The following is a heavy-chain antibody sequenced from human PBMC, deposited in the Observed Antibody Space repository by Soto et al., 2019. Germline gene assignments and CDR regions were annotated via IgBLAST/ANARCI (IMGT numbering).Heavy chain of an antibody. CDR3: ARRGYSYGLDV. D-gene: IGHD5-18*01. V-gene: IGHV5-51*01. J-gene: IGHJ6*02. Sequence: PGESLKISCKGSGYNFATYWIAWVRQLPGKGPEWMGSIYPGEADTSYSPSFQGQVTISVDKSISTAYLQWNSLKASDTAVYYCARRGYSYGLDVWGQGTKVTVSS. CDR2: IYPGEADT. CDR1: GYNFATYW.